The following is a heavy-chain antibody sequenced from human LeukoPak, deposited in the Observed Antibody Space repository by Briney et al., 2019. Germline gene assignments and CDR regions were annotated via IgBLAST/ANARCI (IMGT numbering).Heavy chain of an antibody. CDR3: ARVRGDYVGDWYFDL. CDR1: GGSISSYY. CDR2: IYYSGST. J-gene: IGHJ2*01. Sequence: SEALSLTCTVSGGSISSYYWSWIRQPPGKGLEWIGYIYYSGSTNYNPSLKSRVTISVDTSKNQFSLKLSSVTAADTAVFYCARVRGDYVGDWYFDLWGRGTLVTVSS. V-gene: IGHV4-59*01. D-gene: IGHD4-23*01.